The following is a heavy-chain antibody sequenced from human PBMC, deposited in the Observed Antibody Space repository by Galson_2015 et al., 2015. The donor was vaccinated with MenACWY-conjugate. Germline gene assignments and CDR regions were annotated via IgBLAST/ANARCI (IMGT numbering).Heavy chain of an antibody. J-gene: IGHJ6*03. D-gene: IGHD6-13*01. CDR1: GFTFRRFG. Sequence: SLRLSCAASGFTFRRFGMHWVRQAPGKGLAWMAVISYDGSNESYADSVKGRFTISRDNSKNTLYLQMNSLRADDTAVYYCAKDWSVPYSTISYYFYMDVWGKGTMVTVSS. CDR3: AKDWSVPYSTISYYFYMDV. CDR2: ISYDGSNE. V-gene: IGHV3-30*18.